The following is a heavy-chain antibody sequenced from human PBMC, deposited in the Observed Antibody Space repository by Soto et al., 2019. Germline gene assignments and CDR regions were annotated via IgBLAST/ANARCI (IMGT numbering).Heavy chain of an antibody. Sequence: PGGSLRLSCAASGFTFSSCSMNWVRQAPGKGLEWVSYISSSSSTIYYADSVKGRFTISRDNAKNSLYLQMNSLRDEDTAVYYCARATIPMWELLAYWGQGTLVTASS. J-gene: IGHJ4*02. CDR1: GFTFSSCS. CDR3: ARATIPMWELLAY. CDR2: ISSSSSTI. D-gene: IGHD1-26*01. V-gene: IGHV3-48*02.